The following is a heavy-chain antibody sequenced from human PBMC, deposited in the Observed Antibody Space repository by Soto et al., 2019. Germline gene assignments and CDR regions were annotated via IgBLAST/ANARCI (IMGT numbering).Heavy chain of an antibody. V-gene: IGHV3-11*01. CDR2: ISSSGSTI. Sequence: GGSLRLSCAASGFTFSDYYMSWIRQAPGKGLEWVSYISSSGSTIYYADSVKGRFTISRDNAKNSLYLQMNSLRAEDTAVYYCAGFRGGPLTVGRYYYGMDVWGQGTTVTVSS. D-gene: IGHD1-26*01. CDR1: GFTFSDYY. J-gene: IGHJ6*02. CDR3: AGFRGGPLTVGRYYYGMDV.